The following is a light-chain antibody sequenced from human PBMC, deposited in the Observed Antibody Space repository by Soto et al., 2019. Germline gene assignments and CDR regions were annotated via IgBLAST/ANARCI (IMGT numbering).Light chain of an antibody. V-gene: IGKV3-15*01. J-gene: IGKJ1*01. Sequence: EVVMTQSPAILSVSPGERATLSCRASQRVNSNLAWYQQKPGQAPRLLIYGASNRATGVPARFSGSGSGTEFTLTISSLEPEDFATYYCQHYNSYSEAFGQGTKVDIK. CDR1: QRVNSN. CDR2: GAS. CDR3: QHYNSYSEA.